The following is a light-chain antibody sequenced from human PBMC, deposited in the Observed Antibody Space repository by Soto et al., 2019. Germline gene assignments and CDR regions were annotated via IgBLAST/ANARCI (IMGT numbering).Light chain of an antibody. CDR1: QGISNY. J-gene: IGKJ1*01. Sequence: DIQMTQSPSSLSASVGDRVTITCRASQGISNYLAWYQQKPGKVPKLLIYAAYTLQSGVPSRFSGSGSGTDVTLTISSLQPEDVATFYCQRYNSAPWTLGQGTKVEIK. CDR2: AAY. V-gene: IGKV1-27*01. CDR3: QRYNSAPWT.